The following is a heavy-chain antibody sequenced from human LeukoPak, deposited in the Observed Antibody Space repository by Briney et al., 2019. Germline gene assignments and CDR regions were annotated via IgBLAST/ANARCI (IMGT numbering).Heavy chain of an antibody. CDR3: AREGPLRLPYFDP. Sequence: GASVKVSCKASRYTFTGYYMHWVRQAPGQGLEWMGWINPNIGGTNYAQKFQGRVTMTRDTSISTAYMELSSLRSDDTAVYYCAREGPLRLPYFDPWGQGTLVTVSS. CDR1: RYTFTGYY. D-gene: IGHD4-17*01. V-gene: IGHV1-2*02. J-gene: IGHJ5*02. CDR2: INPNIGGT.